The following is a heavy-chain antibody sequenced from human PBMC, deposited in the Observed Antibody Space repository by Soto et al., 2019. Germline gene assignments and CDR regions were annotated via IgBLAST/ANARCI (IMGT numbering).Heavy chain of an antibody. J-gene: IGHJ4*02. CDR1: GFTFSSYS. CDR2: ISGSSSMI. V-gene: IGHV3-48*01. D-gene: IGHD2-8*01. CDR3: ARDLNPRQEMLYALLGY. Sequence: EVQLVESGGGLVQPGGSLRLSCAASGFTFSSYSMNWVRQAPGKGREWVSYISGSSSMIYYADSVKGRVTISRDNAKNPLYLQMNSLRAEDTAVYYCARDLNPRQEMLYALLGYWGQGTLVTVSS.